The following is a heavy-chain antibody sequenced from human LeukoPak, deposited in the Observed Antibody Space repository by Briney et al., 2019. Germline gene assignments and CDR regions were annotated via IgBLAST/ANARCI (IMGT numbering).Heavy chain of an antibody. CDR2: ITDDGGNT. V-gene: IGHV3-23*01. CDR1: GFTFSSYG. J-gene: IGHJ4*02. Sequence: GGSLRLSCAASGFTFSSYGMSWVRQAPGKGLEWVAAITDDGGNTYYADSVKGRFTISRDNAKNTLYLQMNSLRAEDTAIYHRTNGLMSQHLVLSSPSYFDYWGQGTLVTVSS. CDR3: TNGLMSQHLVLSSPSYFDY. D-gene: IGHD6-13*01.